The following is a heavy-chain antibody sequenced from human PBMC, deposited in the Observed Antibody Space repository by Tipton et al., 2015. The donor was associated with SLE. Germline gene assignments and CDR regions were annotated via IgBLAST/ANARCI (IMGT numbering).Heavy chain of an antibody. J-gene: IGHJ5*02. Sequence: TLSLTCTVSGGSVSSGGYYWSWIRQHPGKGLEWIGFIYFSGSTFYNPSLKSRVTISVDTSTNQFSLKLASVTAADTAVYYCARGPTPVDPWGQGTLVIVSS. CDR1: GGSVSSGGYY. CDR2: IYFSGST. V-gene: IGHV4-31*03. CDR3: ARGPTPVDP.